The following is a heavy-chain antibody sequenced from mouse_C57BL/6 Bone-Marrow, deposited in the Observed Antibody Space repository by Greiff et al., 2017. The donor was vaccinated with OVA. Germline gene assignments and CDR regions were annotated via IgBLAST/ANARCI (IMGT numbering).Heavy chain of an antibody. D-gene: IGHD1-1*01. CDR2: ISSGSSTI. CDR1: GFTFSDYG. J-gene: IGHJ3*01. CDR3: ARGAFYGFAY. Sequence: VQLKESGGGLVKPGGSLKLSCAASGFTFSDYGMHWVRQAPEKGLEWVAYISSGSSTIYYADTVKGRFTISRDNAKNTLFLQMTSLRSEDTAMYYCARGAFYGFAYWGQGTLVTVSA. V-gene: IGHV5-17*01.